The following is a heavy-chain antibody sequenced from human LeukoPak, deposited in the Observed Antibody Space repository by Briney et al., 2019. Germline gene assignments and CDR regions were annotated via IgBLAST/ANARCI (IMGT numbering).Heavy chain of an antibody. D-gene: IGHD4-17*01. CDR2: HYYSGTT. J-gene: IGHJ4*02. CDR1: GGSIMRGGYY. CDR3: ARGRYYGDYIDY. V-gene: IGHV4-30-4*01. Sequence: SETLSLTCIVSGGSIMRGGYYWSWIRQAPGKGLERIGYHYYSGTTNYSPSLKSRVDISIDTFRNQFSLRLTSVTAADTAVYYCARGRYYGDYIDYWGQGALVTVSS.